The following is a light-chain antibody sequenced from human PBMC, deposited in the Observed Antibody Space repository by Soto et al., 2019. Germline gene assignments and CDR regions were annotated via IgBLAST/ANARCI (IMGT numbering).Light chain of an antibody. V-gene: IGKV1-5*03. CDR2: KAS. CDR3: QHYNSYSEA. CDR1: QTISSW. Sequence: DIRMTQSPATLSGSFGDRVTITWGASQTISSWLAWYQQKKGKAPKLLIYKASTLKSGVPSRFSGSGYGTEFNLTISSLQTDDFATYYCQHYNSYSEAFGQGTKVDI. J-gene: IGKJ1*01.